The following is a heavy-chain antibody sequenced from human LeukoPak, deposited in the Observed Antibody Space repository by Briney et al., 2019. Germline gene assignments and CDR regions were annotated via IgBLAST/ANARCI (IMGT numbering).Heavy chain of an antibody. CDR1: GYTFSSYD. V-gene: IGHV1-8*01. CDR3: TRGLRREQQLLRAFDD. D-gene: IGHD6-13*01. Sequence: ASVKVSCKASGYTFSSYDINWVRQATGQGLEWMGWMNPNSGNTGYAQKFQGRVSMTSNTSIGTAYMELSSLRSEDTAVYYCTRGLRREQQLLRAFDDWGQGTLVTVSS. J-gene: IGHJ4*02. CDR2: MNPNSGNT.